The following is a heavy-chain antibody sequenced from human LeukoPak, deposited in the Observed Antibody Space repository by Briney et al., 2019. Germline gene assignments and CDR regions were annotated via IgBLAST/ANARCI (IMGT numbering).Heavy chain of an antibody. CDR3: AELGITMIGGV. D-gene: IGHD3-10*02. V-gene: IGHV3-21*01. CDR2: ISSSSSYI. CDR1: GFTFSSYS. J-gene: IGHJ6*04. Sequence: GGSLRLSCAASGFTFSSYSMNWVRQAPGKGLEWVSSISSSSSYIYYADSVKGRFTISGDNAKNSLYLQMNSLRAEDTAVYYCAELGITMIGGVWGKGTTVIVSS.